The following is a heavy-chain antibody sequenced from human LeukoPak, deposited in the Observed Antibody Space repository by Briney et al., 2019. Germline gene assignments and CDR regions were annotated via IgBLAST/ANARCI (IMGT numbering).Heavy chain of an antibody. Sequence: GRSLRLSCVASGFTSSTYAMHWVRQAPGKGLEWVAVISYSGSNKYYADSVKGRFTISRDNSKNTLYLLLNSLRAEDTAVYYCAREVAAAYRSFGYWGQGTLVTVSS. CDR2: ISYSGSNK. CDR3: AREVAAAYRSFGY. V-gene: IGHV3-30-3*01. D-gene: IGHD6-13*01. CDR1: GFTSSTYA. J-gene: IGHJ4*02.